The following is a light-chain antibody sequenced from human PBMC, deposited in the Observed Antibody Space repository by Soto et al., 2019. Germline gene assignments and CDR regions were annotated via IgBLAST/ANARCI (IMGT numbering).Light chain of an antibody. CDR2: STS. Sequence: QTVVTQEPSLTVSPGGTVTLTCASSTGAVTSGYYPNWFQQKAGQAPRVLIYSTSNKHSWTPARFSGSLLGGKAALTLSGVQPEDEAEYYCLLFYGDAWEFGGGTKLTVL. V-gene: IGLV7-43*01. CDR3: LLFYGDAWE. J-gene: IGLJ3*02. CDR1: TGAVTSGYY.